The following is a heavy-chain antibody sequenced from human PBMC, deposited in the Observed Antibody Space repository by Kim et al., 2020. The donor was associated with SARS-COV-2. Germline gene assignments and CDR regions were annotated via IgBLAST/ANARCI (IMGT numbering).Heavy chain of an antibody. CDR1: GFSLSSRGMC. CDR2: IDWDDDK. CDR3: VRIRGTGTTRSQSYHYYMDV. Sequence: SGPTLVNPTQTLTLTCTFSGFSLSSRGMCVSWIRQPPGRALEWLARIDWDDDKYYNTSLKTRLTISKDTSKNQVVLSMTNMDPVDTATYYCVRIRGTGTTRSQSYHYYMDVWGRGTTVTVSS. V-gene: IGHV2-70*11. D-gene: IGHD1-7*01. J-gene: IGHJ6*03.